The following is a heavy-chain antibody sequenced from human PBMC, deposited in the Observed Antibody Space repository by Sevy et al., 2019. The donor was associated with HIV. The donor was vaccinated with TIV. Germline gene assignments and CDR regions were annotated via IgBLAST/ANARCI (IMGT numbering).Heavy chain of an antibody. CDR2: ISSSGSTI. D-gene: IGHD6-13*01. CDR3: ARVIAAAGSSYYYYYGMVV. CDR1: GFTFSDYY. J-gene: IGHJ6*02. V-gene: IGHV3-11*01. Sequence: GGSLRLSCAASGFTFSDYYMSWIRQAPGKGLEWVSYISSSGSTIYYADSVKGRFTISRDNAKNSLYLQMNSLRAEDTAVYYCARVIAAAGSSYYYYYGMVVWGQGTTVTASS.